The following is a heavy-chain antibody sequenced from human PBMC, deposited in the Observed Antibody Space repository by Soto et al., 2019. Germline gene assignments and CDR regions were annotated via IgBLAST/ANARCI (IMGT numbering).Heavy chain of an antibody. D-gene: IGHD2-2*01. CDR1: GYTFTCYG. CDR2: ISAYNGNT. CDR3: ARDRPIVVVPAAMAYDYYGMDV. Sequence: ASVKVSCKASGYTFTCYGISWVRQAPGQGLEWMGWISAYNGNTNCAQKLQGRVTMTTDTSTSTAYMEVRSLRSDDTAVYYCARDRPIVVVPAAMAYDYYGMDVWGQGTTVTVSS. V-gene: IGHV1-18*04. J-gene: IGHJ6*02.